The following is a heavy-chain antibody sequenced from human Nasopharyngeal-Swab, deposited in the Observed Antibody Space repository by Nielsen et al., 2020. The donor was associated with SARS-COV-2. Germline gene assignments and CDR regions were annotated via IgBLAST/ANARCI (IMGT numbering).Heavy chain of an antibody. D-gene: IGHD3/OR15-3a*01. V-gene: IGHV4-4*07. Sequence: ESLKISCTVSAGSFSSYYWSWVRQPAGKGLEWIGRVSSSGTINYNPSLKSRVTMSVDSSKNQFSLKLSSVTAADTAVYYCARDPSRSYTLFGPWGQGTLVTVSS. J-gene: IGHJ4*02. CDR1: AGSFSSYY. CDR3: ARDPSRSYTLFGP. CDR2: VSSSGTI.